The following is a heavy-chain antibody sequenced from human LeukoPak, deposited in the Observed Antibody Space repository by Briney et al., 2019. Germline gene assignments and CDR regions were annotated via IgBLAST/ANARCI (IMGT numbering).Heavy chain of an antibody. J-gene: IGHJ4*02. CDR1: RFTFSDYA. CDR3: ARDRGYFDN. V-gene: IGHV3-30-3*01. Sequence: GGSLRLSCAASRFTFSDYAMHWVRQAPGKGLEWVAVISYEGSNKYYADSVKGRFTISRDNSKNTLYLQMNSLRAEDTAMYYCARDRGYFDNWGQGTLVTVSS. CDR2: ISYEGSNK.